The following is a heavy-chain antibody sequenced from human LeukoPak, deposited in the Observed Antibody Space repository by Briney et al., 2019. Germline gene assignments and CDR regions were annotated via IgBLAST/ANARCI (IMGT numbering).Heavy chain of an antibody. CDR1: GFTVSSNY. D-gene: IGHD1-26*01. V-gene: IGHV3-53*01. Sequence: GGSRRLSWAASGFTVSSNYMSWVRQAPGKGLEWVSVIYSGGSTYYADSVKGRFTISRDNSKNTLYLQMNSLRAEDTAVYYCARETRGSYSLDYWGQGTLVTVSS. CDR3: ARETRGSYSLDY. CDR2: IYSGGST. J-gene: IGHJ4*02.